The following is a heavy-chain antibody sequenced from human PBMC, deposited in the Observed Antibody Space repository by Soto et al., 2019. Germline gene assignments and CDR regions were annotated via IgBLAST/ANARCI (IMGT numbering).Heavy chain of an antibody. Sequence: SVKVSCKASGFTFTSSAVQWVRQARGQRLEWIGWIVVGSGNTNYAQKFQERVTITRDMSTSTAYMELSSLRSEDTAVYYCAADVGATNYYGMDVWGQGTTVTVSS. V-gene: IGHV1-58*01. D-gene: IGHD1-26*01. J-gene: IGHJ6*02. CDR2: IVVGSGNT. CDR1: GFTFTSSA. CDR3: AADVGATNYYGMDV.